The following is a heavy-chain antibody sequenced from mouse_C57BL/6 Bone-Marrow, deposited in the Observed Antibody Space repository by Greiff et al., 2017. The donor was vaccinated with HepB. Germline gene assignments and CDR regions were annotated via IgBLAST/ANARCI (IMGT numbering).Heavy chain of an antibody. CDR2: ISYDGSN. V-gene: IGHV3-6*01. J-gene: IGHJ2*01. D-gene: IGHD4-1*01. CDR1: GYSITSGYY. Sequence: EVHLVESGPGLVKPSQSLSLTCSVTGYSITSGYYWNWIRQFPGNKLEWMGYISYDGSNNYNPSLKNRISITRDTSKNQFFLKLNSVTTEDTATYYCAREEGLTGTDCDYWGQGTTLTVSS. CDR3: AREEGLTGTDCDY.